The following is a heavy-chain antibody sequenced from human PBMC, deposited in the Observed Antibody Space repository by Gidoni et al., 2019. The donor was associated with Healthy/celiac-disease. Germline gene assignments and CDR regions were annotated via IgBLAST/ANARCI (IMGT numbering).Heavy chain of an antibody. CDR3: ARDGVEVAHGGDFDY. V-gene: IGHV1-46*03. J-gene: IGHJ4*02. CDR1: GYTFTSYY. D-gene: IGHD6-19*01. CDR2: INPSGGST. Sequence: QVQLVQSGAEVKRPGASVKVSCKASGYTFTSYYMHWVRQAPGQGLEWMGIINPSGGSTSYAQKCQGRVTMTRDTSTSTVYMELSSLRSEDTAVYYCARDGVEVAHGGDFDYWGQGTLVTVSS.